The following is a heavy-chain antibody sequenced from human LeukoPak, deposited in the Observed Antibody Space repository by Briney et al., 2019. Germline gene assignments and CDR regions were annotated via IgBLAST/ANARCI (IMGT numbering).Heavy chain of an antibody. D-gene: IGHD6-19*01. CDR2: INHSGST. CDR3: ARGRKTGYSSGWSDY. J-gene: IGHJ4*02. V-gene: IGHV4-34*01. Sequence: SETLSLTCAVYGGSFSGYYWSWIRQPPGKGLEWIGEINHSGSTNYNPSLKSRVTISVDTSKNQFSLKLCSVTAADTAVYYCARGRKTGYSSGWSDYWGQGTLVTVSS. CDR1: GGSFSGYY.